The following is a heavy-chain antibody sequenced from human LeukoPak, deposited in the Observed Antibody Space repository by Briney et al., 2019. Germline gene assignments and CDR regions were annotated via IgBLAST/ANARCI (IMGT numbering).Heavy chain of an antibody. Sequence: GGSLRLSCAASGFTFSSYGMSWVRQAPGKGLEWVSAISATGGTTYYADSVKGRFTISRDNSKNTLYLQMNSLRAEDTAIYYCAKNGDRGAYCSGGSCYPCYYYYIDVWGKGTTVTIS. V-gene: IGHV3-23*01. CDR3: AKNGDRGAYCSGGSCYPCYYYYIDV. D-gene: IGHD2-15*01. CDR2: ISATGGTT. CDR1: GFTFSSYG. J-gene: IGHJ6*03.